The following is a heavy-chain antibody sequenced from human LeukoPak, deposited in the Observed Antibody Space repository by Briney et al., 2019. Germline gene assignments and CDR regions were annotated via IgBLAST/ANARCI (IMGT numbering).Heavy chain of an antibody. CDR2: VYYSGSA. D-gene: IGHD4-11*01. V-gene: IGHV4-59*02. Sequence: PSETLSLTCTVSGDSVTTYYWSWIRQPPGKGLEWLGYVYYSGSATYNPSLKSRATISVDTSKNQFSLRLSSVTAADTAVYYCARDGSNWSNDYYHGVDVWGQGTTVTVSS. J-gene: IGHJ6*02. CDR1: GDSVTTYY. CDR3: ARDGSNWSNDYYHGVDV.